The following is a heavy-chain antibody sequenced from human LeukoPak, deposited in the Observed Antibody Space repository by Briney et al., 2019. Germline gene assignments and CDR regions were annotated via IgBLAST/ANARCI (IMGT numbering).Heavy chain of an antibody. CDR2: INPNSGGT. D-gene: IGHD5-12*01. V-gene: IGHV1-2*02. Sequence: ASVKVSCKASGYTFTGYYMHWVRQAPGQGLEWMGWINPNSGGTNYAQKFQGRVTMTRDTSISTAYMELSRLRSDDTAVYYCARYPPGFYSGYGGGDYWGQGTLVTVSS. J-gene: IGHJ4*02. CDR1: GYTFTGYY. CDR3: ARYPPGFYSGYGGGDY.